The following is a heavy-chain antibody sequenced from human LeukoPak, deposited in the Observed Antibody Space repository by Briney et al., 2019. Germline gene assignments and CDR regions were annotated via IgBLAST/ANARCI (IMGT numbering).Heavy chain of an antibody. J-gene: IGHJ4*02. CDR1: GGSISSSSYH. D-gene: IGHD6-6*01. Sequence: PSETLSLTCTVSGGSISSSSYHWGWIRQAPGKGLEWIGSIYYSGSTYYNPSLKSGVTISVDTSKSQFSPKLNSVTAADTAVYYCARLLFGSSYYFDYWGQGTLVTVSS. V-gene: IGHV4-39*01. CDR3: ARLLFGSSYYFDY. CDR2: IYYSGST.